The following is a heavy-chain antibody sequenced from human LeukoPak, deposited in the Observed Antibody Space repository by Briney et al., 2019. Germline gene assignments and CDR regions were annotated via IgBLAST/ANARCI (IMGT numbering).Heavy chain of an antibody. CDR1: GFTFSSYA. J-gene: IGHJ6*02. Sequence: GGSLRLSCAASGFTFSSYAMSWVRQAPGKGLEWVSSISSSSSCIYYADSVKGRFTISRDNAKNSLYLQMNSLRAEDTAVYYCARDLIAARPSYYGMDVWGQGTTVTVSS. CDR2: ISSSSSCI. V-gene: IGHV3-21*01. D-gene: IGHD6-6*01. CDR3: ARDLIAARPSYYGMDV.